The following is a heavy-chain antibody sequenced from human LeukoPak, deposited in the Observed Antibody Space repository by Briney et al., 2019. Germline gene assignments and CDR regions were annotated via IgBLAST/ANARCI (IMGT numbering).Heavy chain of an antibody. V-gene: IGHV4-39*01. D-gene: IGHD2-2*01. CDR2: IYYSEST. CDR3: ASGDLGYCSSTSCYPLDY. Sequence: SETLSLTCTVSGGSISSSSDYWGWIRQPPGEGLEWSGSIYYSESTYYNPSLKSRVTISVDTSKNQFSLKLSSVTAAETAVYYCASGDLGYCSSTSCYPLDYWGQGTLVTVSS. CDR1: GGSISSSSDY. J-gene: IGHJ4*02.